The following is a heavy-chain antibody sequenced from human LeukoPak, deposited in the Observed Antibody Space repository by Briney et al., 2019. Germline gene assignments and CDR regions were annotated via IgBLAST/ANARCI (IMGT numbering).Heavy chain of an antibody. CDR1: GYTFTSYY. CDR2: INPSGGST. V-gene: IGHV1-46*01. Sequence: ASVKVSCKASGYTFTSYYMHWVRQAPGQGLEWMGIINPSGGSTSYAQKFQGRVTMTRDMSTSTVYMELSSLRSEDTAVYYCASHGPPARRAFDYWGQGTLVTVSS. D-gene: IGHD2-2*01. CDR3: ASHGPPARRAFDY. J-gene: IGHJ4*02.